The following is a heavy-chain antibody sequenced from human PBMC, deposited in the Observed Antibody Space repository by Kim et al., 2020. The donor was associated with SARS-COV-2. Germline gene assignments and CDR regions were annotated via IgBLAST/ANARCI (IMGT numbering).Heavy chain of an antibody. J-gene: IGHJ4*02. D-gene: IGHD6-13*01. Sequence: SETLSLTCAVSGGSISSSNWWSWVRQPPGKGLEWIGEIYHSGSTNYNPSLKSRVTISVDKSKNQFSLKLSSVTAADTAVYYCASLYSSSWYSGDYWGQGTLVTVSS. CDR1: GGSISSSNW. CDR3: ASLYSSSWYSGDY. CDR2: IYHSGST. V-gene: IGHV4-4*02.